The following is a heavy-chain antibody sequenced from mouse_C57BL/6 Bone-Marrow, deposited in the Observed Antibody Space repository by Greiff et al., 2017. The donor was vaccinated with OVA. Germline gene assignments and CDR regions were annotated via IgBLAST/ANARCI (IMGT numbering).Heavy chain of an antibody. V-gene: IGHV1-26*01. CDR2: INPNNGGT. J-gene: IGHJ1*03. CDR1: GYTFTDYY. Sequence: EVQLQQSGPELVKPGASVKISCKASGYTFTDYYMNWVKQSHGKSIEWIGDINPNNGGTSYNQKVKGKATLTVDKSSSTAYMELRSLTSEDSAVYYCARHCYWYFDVWGTGTTVTVSS. CDR3: ARHCYWYFDV.